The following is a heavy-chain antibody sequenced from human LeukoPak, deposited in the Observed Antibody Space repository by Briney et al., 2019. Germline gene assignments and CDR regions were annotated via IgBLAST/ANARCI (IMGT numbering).Heavy chain of an antibody. CDR3: VKDGLAFCGGDCYFDY. D-gene: IGHD2-21*02. CDR1: GFTFSTYA. Sequence: GGSLRLSWSASGFTFSTYAMHWVRQAPGKGLEYVSAISTNGGSTYYADSVKGRFTIYRDNSKNTVYLQMSSLRAEDTAVYYCVKDGLAFCGGDCYFDYWGQGTLVTVSS. V-gene: IGHV3-64D*06. CDR2: ISTNGGST. J-gene: IGHJ4*02.